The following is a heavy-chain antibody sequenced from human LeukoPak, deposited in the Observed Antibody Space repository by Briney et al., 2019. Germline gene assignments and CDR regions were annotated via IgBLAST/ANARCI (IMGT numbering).Heavy chain of an antibody. Sequence: SETLSLTCTVSGGSISSGSYYWAWIRQPPGKGLEWIGTIYYGGSTYYTPSLKTRVTISRDTSKNQFSLRLSSVTAADTAVYYCARGFPPGSGSRGSHAFDVWGQGTMVTVSS. J-gene: IGHJ3*01. CDR2: IYYGGST. D-gene: IGHD6-19*01. CDR1: GGSISSGSYY. V-gene: IGHV4-39*01. CDR3: ARGFPPGSGSRGSHAFDV.